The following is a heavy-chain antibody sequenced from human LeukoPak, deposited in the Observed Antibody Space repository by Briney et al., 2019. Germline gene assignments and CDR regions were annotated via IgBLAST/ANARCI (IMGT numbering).Heavy chain of an antibody. Sequence: PGGSLRLSCAASGFTFSSYSMNWVRQAPGKGLEWVSSISSSSSYIYYADPVKGRFTISRDNAKNSLYLQMNSLRAEDPAVYYCARDPPRSGQVYYYMDVWGKGTTVTVSS. V-gene: IGHV3-21*01. CDR3: ARDPPRSGQVYYYMDV. J-gene: IGHJ6*03. D-gene: IGHD3-3*01. CDR1: GFTFSSYS. CDR2: ISSSSSYI.